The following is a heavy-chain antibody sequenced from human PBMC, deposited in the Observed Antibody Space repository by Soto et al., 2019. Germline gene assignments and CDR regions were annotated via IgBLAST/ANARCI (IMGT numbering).Heavy chain of an antibody. CDR1: GFTFSNAW. D-gene: IGHD3-16*01. V-gene: IGHV3-15*01. CDR3: ATRPAPYYADWSLDY. Sequence: EVQLVESGGDLVKPGGSLRLSCAASGFTFSNAWMTWVRQAPGKGLEWVGRIKSNTDGGALEYAAPLKDRFTISRDDSRSTLYLQRNSLKPEDTAVYYCATRPAPYYADWSLDYWGQGTLVTVSS. CDR2: IKSNTDGGAL. J-gene: IGHJ4*02.